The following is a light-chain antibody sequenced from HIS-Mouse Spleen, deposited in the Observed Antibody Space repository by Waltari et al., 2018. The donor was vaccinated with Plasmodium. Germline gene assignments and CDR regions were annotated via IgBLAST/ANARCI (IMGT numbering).Light chain of an antibody. CDR3: CSYAGSSTWV. Sequence: QSALTQPASVSGSPGQSITISCTGTSSDVGSYNLVSWYQQHPGKAPKLMINGGSKRPSGVSNRFSGSKSGNTASLTISGLQAEDEADYYGCSYAGSSTWVFGGGTKLTVL. CDR2: GGS. CDR1: SSDVGSYNL. V-gene: IGLV2-23*01. J-gene: IGLJ3*02.